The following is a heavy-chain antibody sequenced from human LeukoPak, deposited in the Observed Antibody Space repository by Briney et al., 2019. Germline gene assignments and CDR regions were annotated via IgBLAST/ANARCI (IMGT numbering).Heavy chain of an antibody. V-gene: IGHV3-30*03. Sequence: PGRSLRLSCAASGFTFSSYGMHWVRQAPGKGLEWVAVISYDGSDKYYADSVKGRFTISRHNSKNTLYLQMNSLRAEDTAVYYCARAFDSSENYWGQGTLVTVSS. D-gene: IGHD6-19*01. CDR2: ISYDGSDK. CDR1: GFTFSSYG. CDR3: ARAFDSSENY. J-gene: IGHJ4*02.